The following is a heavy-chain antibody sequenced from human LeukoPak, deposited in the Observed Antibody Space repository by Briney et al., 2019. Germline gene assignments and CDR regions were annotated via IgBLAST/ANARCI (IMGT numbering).Heavy chain of an antibody. V-gene: IGHV4-39*01. CDR2: IYYSGST. Sequence: SETLSLTCTVSGGSISGSSYYWGWIHQPPGKGLEWIGSIYYSGSTYYNPSLKSRVTISVDTSKNQFSLKLSSVTAADTAVYYCARIPYCGGDCSVIYYYYYMDVWGKGTTVTVSS. CDR1: GGSISGSSYY. D-gene: IGHD2-21*02. J-gene: IGHJ6*03. CDR3: ARIPYCGGDCSVIYYYYYMDV.